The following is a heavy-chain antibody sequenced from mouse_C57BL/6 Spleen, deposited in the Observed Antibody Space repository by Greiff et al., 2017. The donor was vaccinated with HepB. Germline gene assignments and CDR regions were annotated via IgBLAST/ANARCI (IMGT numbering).Heavy chain of an antibody. V-gene: IGHV1-81*01. CDR2: IYPRSGNT. D-gene: IGHD4-1*01. Sequence: QVQLQQSGAELARPGASVKLSCKASGYTFTSYGISWVKQRTGQGLEWIGEIYPRSGNTYYNEKFKGKTTLTADKSSSTVYMELRSLTSEDSAVYCCARETGTSGAMDYWGQGTSVTVSS. J-gene: IGHJ4*01. CDR1: GYTFTSYG. CDR3: ARETGTSGAMDY.